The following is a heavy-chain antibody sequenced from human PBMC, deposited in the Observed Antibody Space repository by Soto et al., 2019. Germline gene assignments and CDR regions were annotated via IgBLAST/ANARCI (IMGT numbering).Heavy chain of an antibody. CDR2: IAYDGGNK. CDR3: ARASGAYNYNAMDV. J-gene: IGHJ6*02. V-gene: IGHV3-30*04. D-gene: IGHD7-27*01. Sequence: PGGSLRLSCAASGFTFSRHVMHWVRQAPGKGLEWVSVIAYDGGNKYYADSVKGRFTISRDNSKHTVYLQMNSLRVDDTAVYYCARASGAYNYNAMDVWGQGTTVTV. CDR1: GFTFSRHV.